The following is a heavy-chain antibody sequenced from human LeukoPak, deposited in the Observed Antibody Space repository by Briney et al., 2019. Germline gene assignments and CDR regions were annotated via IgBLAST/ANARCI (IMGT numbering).Heavy chain of an antibody. CDR3: AKGTRIAVAAFFDY. V-gene: IGHV3-23*01. J-gene: IGHJ4*02. Sequence: GGSLRLSCAASGFTFSTYSMNWVRQAPGKGLEWVSAISGSGGSTYYADSVKGRFTISRDNSKNTLYLQMNSLRAEDTAVYYCAKGTRIAVAAFFDYWGQGTLVTVSS. CDR1: GFTFSTYS. D-gene: IGHD6-19*01. CDR2: ISGSGGST.